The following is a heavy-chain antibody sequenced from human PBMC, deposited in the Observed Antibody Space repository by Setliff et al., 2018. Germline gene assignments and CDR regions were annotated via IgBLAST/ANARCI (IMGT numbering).Heavy chain of an antibody. CDR2: IYHSGTT. J-gene: IGHJ6*03. D-gene: IGHD6-6*01. V-gene: IGHV4-4*02. CDR1: GGSISSSHW. CDR3: ARDLYSSSSGGFYYYYYMDV. Sequence: PSETLSLTCAVSGGSISSSHWWSWVRQPPGKGLEWIGEIYHSGTTQYNPSLKSRVTISVDKSKNQFSLNLSSMTAADTAVYYCARDLYSSSSGGFYYYYYMDVWGKGTTVTVSS.